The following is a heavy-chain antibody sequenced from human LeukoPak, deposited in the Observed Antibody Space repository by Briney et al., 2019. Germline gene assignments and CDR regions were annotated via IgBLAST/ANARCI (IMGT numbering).Heavy chain of an antibody. CDR2: IYSGGST. D-gene: IGHD6-19*01. Sequence: GGSLRLSCAASGFTVSSNYMSWVRQAPGKGLEWVSVIYSGGSTYYAGSVKGRFTISRDNSKSTLYLQMDSLRAEDTAVYYCARALSSGWFYFDYWGQGTLVTVSS. J-gene: IGHJ4*02. CDR3: ARALSSGWFYFDY. V-gene: IGHV3-53*01. CDR1: GFTVSSNY.